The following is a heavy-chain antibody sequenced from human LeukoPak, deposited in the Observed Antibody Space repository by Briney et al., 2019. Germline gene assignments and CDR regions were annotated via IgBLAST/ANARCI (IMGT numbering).Heavy chain of an antibody. CDR2: IYYSGNT. CDR3: VARVEWGIYGSGRPDTFDI. Sequence: SETLSLTCTVSGDSITNYYWSWYRQPPGQGLEWIGYIYYSGNTNYNPSLKSRVTISVDTSKNQFSLKLSSVTAADTAVYFCVARVEWGIYGSGRPDTFDIWGQGTMVTVSS. J-gene: IGHJ3*02. D-gene: IGHD3-10*01. V-gene: IGHV4-59*01. CDR1: GDSITNYY.